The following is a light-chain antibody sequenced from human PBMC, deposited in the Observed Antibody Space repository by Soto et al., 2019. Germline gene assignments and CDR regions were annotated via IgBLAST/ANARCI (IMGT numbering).Light chain of an antibody. V-gene: IGKV1-27*01. CDR3: QKYNSSPPT. CDR2: AAS. Sequence: DIQMTQAPSSLSASVGDRVTITCRASQGISNYLAWYQQKPGKGPKLLIYAASTLQSGVPSRVIGSGSGIDFTLTMSIQQPEDVALYVCQKYNSSPPTFGGGTKWEIK. J-gene: IGKJ4*01. CDR1: QGISNY.